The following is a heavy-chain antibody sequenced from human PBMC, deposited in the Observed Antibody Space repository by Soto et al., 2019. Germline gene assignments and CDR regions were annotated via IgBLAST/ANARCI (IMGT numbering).Heavy chain of an antibody. Sequence: QVQLVQSGAEVKKPGSSVKVSCKASGGTFSSYAISWVRQAPGQGLEWMGGLIPIFGTADYAQKFQGRVTITADECTSTAYRELSSLRSEDTAVYYCASHSGGSGSSSRVGYYYIGMDVWGQGTTVTVSS. CDR1: GGTFSSYA. CDR2: LIPIFGTA. CDR3: ASHSGGSGSSSRVGYYYIGMDV. V-gene: IGHV1-69*12. J-gene: IGHJ6*02. D-gene: IGHD3-10*01.